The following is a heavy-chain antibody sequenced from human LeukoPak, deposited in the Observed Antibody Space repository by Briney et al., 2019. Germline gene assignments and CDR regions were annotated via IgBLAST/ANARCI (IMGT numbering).Heavy chain of an antibody. CDR1: GYTFTGYY. V-gene: IGHV1-2*02. CDR3: ARGGSAWDNPFDY. Sequence: ASVKVSCKASGYTFTGYYIHWVRQAPGQGLEWMGWINPTSGGTKYAQKFQGRVTMTRDTSISTAYMELSRLRADDTAVFYCARGGSAWDNPFDYWGQGTLVTLSS. J-gene: IGHJ4*02. CDR2: INPTSGGT. D-gene: IGHD6-19*01.